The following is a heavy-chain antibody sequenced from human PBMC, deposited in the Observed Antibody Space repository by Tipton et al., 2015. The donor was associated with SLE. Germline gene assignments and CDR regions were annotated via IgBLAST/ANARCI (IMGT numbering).Heavy chain of an antibody. V-gene: IGHV4-61*01. CDR1: GGSVSSGSYY. J-gene: IGHJ4*02. CDR2: IYYSGST. D-gene: IGHD5-18*01. Sequence: TLSRTCTVSGGSVSSGSYYWSWIRQPPGKGLEWIGYIYYSGSTNYNPSLKSRVTISLDTSKNQFSLKLSSMTAADTAVYYCARAGYSYDSGYYFDHWGQGTLVTVSS. CDR3: ARAGYSYDSGYYFDH.